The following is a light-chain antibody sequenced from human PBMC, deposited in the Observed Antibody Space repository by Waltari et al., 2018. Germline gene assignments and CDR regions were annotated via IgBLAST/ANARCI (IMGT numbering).Light chain of an antibody. J-gene: IGLJ2*01. CDR3: GTWDTSLSALI. CDR1: SSNLGNDY. Sequence: QSVLTQPPSVSAAPGQKVTISCSGSSSNLGNDYVSWYQQLPGTAPKLFIYEKNKRPSGIPDRFACSKSGTSATLGITGLQTGDEADYYCGTWDTSLSALIFGGGTKLTVL. CDR2: EKN. V-gene: IGLV1-51*02.